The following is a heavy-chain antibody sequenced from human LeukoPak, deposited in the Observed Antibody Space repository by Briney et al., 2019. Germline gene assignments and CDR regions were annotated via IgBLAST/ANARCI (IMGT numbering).Heavy chain of an antibody. CDR2: ISGSGGST. V-gene: IGHV3-23*01. Sequence: PGGSLRLSCAASGFTFSSYAMSWVRQAPGKGLEGVSAISGSGGSTSYADSVRGRFTISRDNSKNTLYLQMNSLRAEDTAVYYCAKDPYPSIVVVTEFYFDYWGQGTLVTVSS. J-gene: IGHJ4*02. CDR3: AKDPYPSIVVVTEFYFDY. D-gene: IGHD3-22*01. CDR1: GFTFSSYA.